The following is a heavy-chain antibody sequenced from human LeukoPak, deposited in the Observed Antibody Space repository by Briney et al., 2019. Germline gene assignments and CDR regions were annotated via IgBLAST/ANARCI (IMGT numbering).Heavy chain of an antibody. D-gene: IGHD5-12*01. V-gene: IGHV3-30-3*01. CDR3: ARVGERWLQLRSAFDI. CDR2: ISYDGSNK. J-gene: IGHJ3*02. Sequence: PGRSLRLSCAASGFTFSSYAMHWVRQAPGKGLEWVAVISYDGSNKYYADSVKGRFTISRDNSKNTLYLQMNSLRAEVTAVYYCARVGERWLQLRSAFDIWGQGTMVTVSS. CDR1: GFTFSSYA.